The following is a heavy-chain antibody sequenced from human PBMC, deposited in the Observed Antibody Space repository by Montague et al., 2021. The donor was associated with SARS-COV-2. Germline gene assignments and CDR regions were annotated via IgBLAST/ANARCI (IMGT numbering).Heavy chain of an antibody. D-gene: IGHD3-10*01. Sequence: CAISGDSVSSDSAAWNWIRQSPSRGLEWLVRTYYRSKWYFDYGVSVKSRITINPDTSKNQFSLQLDSVTPDDTAVYYCARGGAFDYWGQGTLVTVSS. CDR1: GDSVSSDSAA. CDR3: ARGGAFDY. V-gene: IGHV6-1*01. J-gene: IGHJ4*02. CDR2: TYYRSKWYF.